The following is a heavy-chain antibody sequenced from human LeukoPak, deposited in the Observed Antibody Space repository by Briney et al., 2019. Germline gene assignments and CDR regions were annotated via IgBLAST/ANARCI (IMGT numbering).Heavy chain of an antibody. CDR3: ARGTRSVSGLSFDY. D-gene: IGHD6-19*01. Sequence: SETLSLTCAVYGGSISGYYWRWIRQPPGKGLEWIGEINHSGSTNYNPSLKSRVTIAVDTSKNQFSLKLSSVTAADTAVYYCARGTRSVSGLSFDYWGQGTLVTVSS. J-gene: IGHJ4*02. CDR1: GGSISGYY. CDR2: INHSGST. V-gene: IGHV4-34*01.